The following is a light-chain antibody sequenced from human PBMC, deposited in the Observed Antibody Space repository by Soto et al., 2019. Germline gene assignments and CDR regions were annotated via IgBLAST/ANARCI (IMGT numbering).Light chain of an antibody. V-gene: IGLV2-14*01. CDR2: EVS. Sequence: QSVLTQPASVSGSPGPSITISCTGASSEVGGYNYVSWYQQHPGKAAKLMIYEVSNRPSWVSNRFSGSKSGNTASLTISGRQAEDEADYYCSSYTSSSPLLFGGGTKLTVL. CDR3: SSYTSSSPLL. CDR1: SSEVGGYNY. J-gene: IGLJ3*02.